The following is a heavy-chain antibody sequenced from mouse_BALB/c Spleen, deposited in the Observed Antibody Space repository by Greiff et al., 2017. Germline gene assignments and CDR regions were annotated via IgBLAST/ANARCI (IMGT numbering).Heavy chain of an antibody. D-gene: IGHD2-4*01. V-gene: IGHV5-17*02. CDR2: ISSGSSTI. CDR1: GFTFSSFG. J-gene: IGHJ2*01. CDR3: ARYDYEREYYFDY. Sequence: EVMLVESGGGLVQPGGSRKLSCAASGFTFSSFGMHWVRQAPEKGLEWVAYISSGSSTIYYADTVKGRFTISRDNDKNNLYLQMSSLRSEDTALYYCARYDYEREYYFDYWGQGTTLTVSS.